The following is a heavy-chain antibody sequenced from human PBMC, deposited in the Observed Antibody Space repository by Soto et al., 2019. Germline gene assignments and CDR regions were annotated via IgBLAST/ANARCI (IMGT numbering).Heavy chain of an antibody. V-gene: IGHV4-39*01. Sequence: SETLSLTCTVSGGSISSSSYYWGWIRQPQGKGLEWIGSIYYSGSTDYNPSLKSRVTISVDTSKNQCSLKLSSVTAADTAVYYCARGGVEWNYYYDYYGMDVWGQGTTVTVSS. CDR3: ARGGVEWNYYYDYYGMDV. CDR2: IYYSGST. D-gene: IGHD3-3*01. J-gene: IGHJ6*02. CDR1: GGSISSSSYY.